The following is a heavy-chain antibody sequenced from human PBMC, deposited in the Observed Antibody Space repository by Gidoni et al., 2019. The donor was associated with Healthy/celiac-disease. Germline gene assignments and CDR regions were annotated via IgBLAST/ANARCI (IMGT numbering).Heavy chain of an antibody. J-gene: IGHJ6*02. CDR2: INAGNGNT. Sequence: QVQLVQSGAEVKKPGASVKVSCKASGYTFTSYAMHWVRQAPGQRLEWMGWINAGNGNTKYSQKFQGRVTITRDTSASTAYMELSSLRSEDTAVYYCARDLTTVTTTRGYYYYGMDVWGQGTTVTVSS. D-gene: IGHD4-17*01. CDR3: ARDLTTVTTTRGYYYYGMDV. CDR1: GYTFTSYA. V-gene: IGHV1-3*01.